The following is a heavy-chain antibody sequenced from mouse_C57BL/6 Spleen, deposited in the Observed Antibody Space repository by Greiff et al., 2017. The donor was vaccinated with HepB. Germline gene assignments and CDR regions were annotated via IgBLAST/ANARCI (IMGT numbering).Heavy chain of an antibody. Sequence: VQLQQSGAELVRPGASVTLSCTASGYTFTDYEMHWVKQTPVHGLEWIGAIDPETGGTAYKQKFKGQAILAADKSSSTDYMELRSLTSEDSAVYYCTRGGAKDYDVSAMDYWGQGTSVTVSS. CDR3: TRGGAKDYDVSAMDY. D-gene: IGHD2-4*01. CDR1: GYTFTDYE. J-gene: IGHJ4*01. CDR2: IDPETGGT. V-gene: IGHV1-15*01.